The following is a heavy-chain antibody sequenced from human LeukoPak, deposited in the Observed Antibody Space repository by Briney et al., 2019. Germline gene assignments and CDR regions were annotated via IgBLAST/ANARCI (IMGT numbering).Heavy chain of an antibody. J-gene: IGHJ5*02. CDR1: GFTFSSYW. CDR3: ARNLPERSRLITMIRGVRSWFDP. V-gene: IGHV3-7*03. D-gene: IGHD3-10*01. CDR2: IKQDGSEK. Sequence: GGSLRLSCAASGFTFSSYWMSWVRQAPGKGLEWVANIKQDGSEKYYVDSVKGRFTISRDNAKNSLYLQMNSLRAEDTAVYYCARNLPERSRLITMIRGVRSWFDPWGQGTLVTVSS.